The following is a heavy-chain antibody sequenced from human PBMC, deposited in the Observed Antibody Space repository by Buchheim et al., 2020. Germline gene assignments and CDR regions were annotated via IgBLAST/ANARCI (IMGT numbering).Heavy chain of an antibody. D-gene: IGHD2-15*01. V-gene: IGHV3-23*01. CDR3: VKGTLPYCSGGICYPLEY. J-gene: IGHJ4*02. Sequence: EVQLLDSGGGLVQPGGSLRLSCATSGFSFSSYAVSWVRQAPGKRLEWVSSISASGDSTYHADSVKGRFTLSRDTSTNTVFLQMNSLRAEDTAVYYCVKGTLPYCSGGICYPLEYWGQGTL. CDR2: ISASGDST. CDR1: GFSFSSYA.